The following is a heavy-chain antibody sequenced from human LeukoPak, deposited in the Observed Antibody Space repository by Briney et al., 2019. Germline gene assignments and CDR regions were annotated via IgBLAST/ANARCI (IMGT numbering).Heavy chain of an antibody. CDR1: GYTFTSYD. V-gene: IGHV1-8*01. D-gene: IGHD3-10*01. CDR2: MNPNSGNT. Sequence: ASVKVSCKASGYTFTSYDINWMRQATGQGLEWMGWMNPNSGNTDYAQKFQGRVTMTRNTSITTAYMELSSLTSEDTAVYYCTPRRTGKYYFDYWGQGTLVTVSS. CDR3: TPRRTGKYYFDY. J-gene: IGHJ4*02.